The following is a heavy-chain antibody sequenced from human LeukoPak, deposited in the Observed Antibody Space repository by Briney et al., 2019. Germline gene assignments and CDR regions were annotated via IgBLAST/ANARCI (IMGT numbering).Heavy chain of an antibody. CDR2: MSYSGST. V-gene: IGHV4-59*01. Sequence: PSETLSLTCTVSGGSLSGFYWSWIRQPPGKGLEWIGHMSYSGSTNYNPSLKSRATISLDTPKNQFSLKLSSVTAADTAVYYCARNRGGAAAGFDPWGQGTLVTVSS. D-gene: IGHD6-13*01. J-gene: IGHJ5*02. CDR1: GGSLSGFY. CDR3: ARNRGGAAAGFDP.